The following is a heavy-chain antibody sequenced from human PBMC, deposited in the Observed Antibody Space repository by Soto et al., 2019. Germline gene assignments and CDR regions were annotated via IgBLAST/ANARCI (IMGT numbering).Heavy chain of an antibody. CDR1: GFTFSDYY. D-gene: IGHD6-13*01. Sequence: PGGSLRLSCAASGFTFSDYYMSWIRQAPGKGLEWISYISSNSNYKNHADSVRGRFTISRDNAKNSLYLQLNSLRTEDTALYYCATTGTTWYTDWGQGTLVTVSS. J-gene: IGHJ4*02. CDR2: ISSNSNYK. CDR3: ATTGTTWYTD. V-gene: IGHV3-11*03.